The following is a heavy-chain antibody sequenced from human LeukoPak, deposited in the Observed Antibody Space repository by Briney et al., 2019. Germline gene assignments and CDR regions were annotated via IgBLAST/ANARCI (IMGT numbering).Heavy chain of an antibody. CDR3: ARAYNWNDFGY. D-gene: IGHD1-1*01. CDR2: MNPNSDNT. CDR1: GYTFTSYD. Sequence: ASVKVSCKASGYTFTSYDINWVRQATGQGLEWMGWMNPNSDNTGYAQEFQGRVTMTRNTSISTAYMELSSLRSEDTAVYYCARAYNWNDFGYWGQGTLVTVSS. V-gene: IGHV1-8*01. J-gene: IGHJ4*02.